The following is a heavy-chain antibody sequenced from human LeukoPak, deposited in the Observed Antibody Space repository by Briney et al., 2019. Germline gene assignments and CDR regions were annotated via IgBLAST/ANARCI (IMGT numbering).Heavy chain of an antibody. J-gene: IGHJ6*02. CDR1: GFTFSSYG. D-gene: IGHD3-3*01. V-gene: IGHV3-30*18. Sequence: GRSLRLSCAASGFTFSSYGMHWVRQAPGKGLEWVAVISYDGSNKYYADSVKGRFTISRDNSKNTLYLRMNSLRAEDTAVYYCAKDGSVGYYDFWSGYSPLYGMDVWGQGTTVTVSS. CDR3: AKDGSVGYYDFWSGYSPLYGMDV. CDR2: ISYDGSNK.